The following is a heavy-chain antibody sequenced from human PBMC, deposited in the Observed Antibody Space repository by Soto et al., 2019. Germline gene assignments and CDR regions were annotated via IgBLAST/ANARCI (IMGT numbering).Heavy chain of an antibody. CDR3: AKNGHPPYYYYGMDV. CDR1: GYSFSTYG. V-gene: IGHV1-18*01. Sequence: QGQLVQSGAEVKQPGASVKVSCKASGYSFSTYGISWVRQAPGQGLEWMGWISGYNGDTNYAQNFQGRVTMTIDTSTTTAYLELRRLTYDDTAVYFCAKNGHPPYYYYGMDVWGQGTTVTVSS. CDR2: ISGYNGDT. J-gene: IGHJ6*02. D-gene: IGHD2-8*01.